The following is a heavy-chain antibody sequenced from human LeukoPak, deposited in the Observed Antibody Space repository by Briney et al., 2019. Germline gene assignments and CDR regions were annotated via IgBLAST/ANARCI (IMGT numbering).Heavy chain of an antibody. J-gene: IGHJ5*02. Sequence: SETLSLTCTVSGGSITTYYWTWIRQPPGKGLEWIGYINESGSTNYNPSLNSRVTISVDTSKNQCSLQLSSLTAADTAVDCCARSVGGNYQNWFDPSGQGTLVTPSS. CDR1: GGSITTYY. V-gene: IGHV4-59*01. CDR3: ARSVGGNYQNWFDP. D-gene: IGHD1-26*01. CDR2: INESGST.